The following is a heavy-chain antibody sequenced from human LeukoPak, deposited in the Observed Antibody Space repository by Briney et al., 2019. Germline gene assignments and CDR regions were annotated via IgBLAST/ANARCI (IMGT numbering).Heavy chain of an antibody. V-gene: IGHV3-7*01. J-gene: IGHJ4*02. CDR3: ARDSAGNDY. CDR2: IKQDGSEK. D-gene: IGHD6-13*01. Sequence: GGSPRLSCAASGFTFSTYWMSWVRQAPGKGLEWVANIKQDGSEKYYIDSVKGRFTISRDNAKNSLYLQMNSLRAEDTAMYYCARDSAGNDYWGQGTLVTVSS. CDR1: GFTFSTYW.